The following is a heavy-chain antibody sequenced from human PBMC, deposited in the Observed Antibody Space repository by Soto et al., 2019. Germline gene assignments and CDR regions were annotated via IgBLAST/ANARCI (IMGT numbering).Heavy chain of an antibody. CDR1: GFTFSSYA. Sequence: QVQLVESGGGVVQPGRSLRLSCAASGFTFSSYAMHWVRQAPGKGLEWVAVISYDGSNKYYADSVKGRFTISRDNSKNTLDLQMNSLRDEDTAVYYCAKAAAGPYNWFDPWGQGTLVTVSS. J-gene: IGHJ5*02. D-gene: IGHD6-13*01. CDR3: AKAAAGPYNWFDP. CDR2: ISYDGSNK. V-gene: IGHV3-30-3*01.